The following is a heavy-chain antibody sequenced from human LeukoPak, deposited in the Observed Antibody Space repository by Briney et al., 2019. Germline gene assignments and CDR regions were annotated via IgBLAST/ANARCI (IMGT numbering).Heavy chain of an antibody. J-gene: IGHJ4*02. Sequence: GGSLRLSCAASGFTVSSNYMSWVRQAPGKGLEWVSAISGSGGSTYYADSVKGRFTISRDNSKNTLYLQMNSLRAEDTAVYYCAKGELYSSSWLDYWGQGTLVTVSS. D-gene: IGHD6-13*01. CDR3: AKGELYSSSWLDY. V-gene: IGHV3-23*01. CDR2: ISGSGGST. CDR1: GFTVSSNY.